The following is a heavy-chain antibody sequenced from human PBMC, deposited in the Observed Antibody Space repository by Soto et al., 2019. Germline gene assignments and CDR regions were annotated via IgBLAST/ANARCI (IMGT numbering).Heavy chain of an antibody. V-gene: IGHV3-9*01. Sequence: SLGLSCAASGFTFDDYAMHWVRQAPGKGLEWVSGISWNSGSIGYADSVKGRFTISRDNAKNSLYLQMNSLRAEDTALYYCAKVDYDSIGYGYLDYWGQGS. CDR3: AKVDYDSIGYGYLDY. J-gene: IGHJ4*02. CDR2: ISWNSGSI. CDR1: GFTFDDYA. D-gene: IGHD3-22*01.